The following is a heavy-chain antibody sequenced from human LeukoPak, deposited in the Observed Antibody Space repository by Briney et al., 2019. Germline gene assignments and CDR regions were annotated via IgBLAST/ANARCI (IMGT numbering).Heavy chain of an antibody. J-gene: IGHJ3*02. Sequence: CXGSEYSFINYWIGWVRQMPGKGLEWMAIIYPGDSDTRYDPSFKGQVTISADKSINTAYLQWSSLKASDTAMYYCARLSGSYYSAFDIWGQGTMVTVSS. V-gene: IGHV5-51*01. CDR3: ARLSGSYYSAFDI. CDR1: EYSFINYW. D-gene: IGHD1-26*01. CDR2: IYPGDSDT.